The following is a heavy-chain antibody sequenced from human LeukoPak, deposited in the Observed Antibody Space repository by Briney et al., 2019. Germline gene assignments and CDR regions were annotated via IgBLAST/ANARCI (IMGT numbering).Heavy chain of an antibody. D-gene: IGHD2-21*02. CDR2: ISAYNGNT. V-gene: IGHV1-18*01. CDR3: ATEGAYCGGDCHDAFDI. J-gene: IGHJ3*02. CDR1: GYTFTSYG. Sequence: ASVKVSCKASGYTFTSYGISWVRQAPGQGLEWMGWISAYNGNTNYAQKLQGRVTMTTDTSTSTAYMELRSLRSDDTAVYYCATEGAYCGGDCHDAFDIWGQGTMVTVSS.